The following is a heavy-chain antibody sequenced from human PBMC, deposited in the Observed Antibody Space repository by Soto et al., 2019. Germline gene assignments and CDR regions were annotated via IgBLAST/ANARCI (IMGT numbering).Heavy chain of an antibody. V-gene: IGHV4-39*01. CDR2: IYYTGNT. Sequence: QLQLQEAGTGLVKPSETLSLTCTVSGVSVRNITYYWGWIRQSPGKGLEWIGSIYYTGNTYYNPSLKSRVTISIDTSKKQFSLKLSSMTAADTAVYYCAAIGVEAYSFDYWGQGTLVTVSS. CDR1: GVSVRNITYY. J-gene: IGHJ4*02. CDR3: AAIGVEAYSFDY. D-gene: IGHD2-2*01.